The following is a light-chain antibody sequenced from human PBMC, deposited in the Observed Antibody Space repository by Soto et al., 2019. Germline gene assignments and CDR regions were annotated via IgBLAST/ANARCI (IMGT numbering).Light chain of an antibody. CDR3: AAWDDSLNGYV. V-gene: IGLV1-44*01. J-gene: IGLJ1*01. Sequence: QSVLTQPPSASGTPGQRVTISCSGSSSNIGSNTVNWYQQLPRTAPKLLIYSNNQRPSGVPDRFSGSKSGTSASLAISGLQSEDEADYYCAAWDDSLNGYVFATGTKVTDL. CDR2: SNN. CDR1: SSNIGSNT.